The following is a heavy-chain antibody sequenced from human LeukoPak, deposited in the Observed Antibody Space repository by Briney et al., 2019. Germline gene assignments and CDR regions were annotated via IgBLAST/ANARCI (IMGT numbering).Heavy chain of an antibody. CDR1: GFTFSSYA. V-gene: IGHV3-30-3*01. CDR3: ARGRGYNSGYPFEY. D-gene: IGHD5-18*01. Sequence: PGGSLRLSCAASGFTFSSYAMHWVRQAPGKGLEWVAVISYDGNNKYYADSVKGRFTISRDNSKNTLYLQMNSLRAEDTAVYYCARGRGYNSGYPFEYWGQGTLVTVSS. CDR2: ISYDGNNK. J-gene: IGHJ4*02.